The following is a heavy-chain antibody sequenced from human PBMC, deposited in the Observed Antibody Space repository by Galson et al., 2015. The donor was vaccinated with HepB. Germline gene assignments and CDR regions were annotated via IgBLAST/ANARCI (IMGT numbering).Heavy chain of an antibody. J-gene: IGHJ4*02. Sequence: SGKVSCKVSGYTVTELSMHWVRHAPGKGLEWMGGIILIFGIENYAQNFQARVTITADESTSTAYMELRILRSEDTAVYYCARYRFERKIFGVVTEYYFEYWGQGTLVTVSS. CDR1: GYTVTELS. CDR3: ARYRFERKIFGVVTEYYFEY. CDR2: IILIFGIE. D-gene: IGHD3-3*01. V-gene: IGHV1-69*01.